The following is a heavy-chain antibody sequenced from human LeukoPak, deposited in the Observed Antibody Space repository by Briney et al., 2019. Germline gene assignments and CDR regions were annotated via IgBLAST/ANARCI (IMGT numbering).Heavy chain of an antibody. CDR2: INTNSGGT. Sequence: ASVKVSCKASGYTFTGYYMHWVRQAPGQGLEWMGRINTNSGGTNYAQKFQGRVTMTRDTSISTAYMELSRLRSDDTAVYYCARMTMEDYYYYYYMDVWGKGTTATVSS. J-gene: IGHJ6*03. V-gene: IGHV1-2*06. CDR1: GYTFTGYY. D-gene: IGHD4/OR15-4a*01. CDR3: ARMTMEDYYYYYYMDV.